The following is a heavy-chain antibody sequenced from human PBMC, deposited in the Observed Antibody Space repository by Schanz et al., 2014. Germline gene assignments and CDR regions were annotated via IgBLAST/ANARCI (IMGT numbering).Heavy chain of an antibody. Sequence: EVHLLESGGGLVEPGGSLRLSCATSGFSLDIFAVSWVRQARGKGLEWVSAMNESHSTIYYADSVKGRFTISRDNSKNTLYLQMNSLRPEDTAVYYCAKYRGYYRVSGSYRELAYWGQGTLVTVSS. CDR2: MNESHSTI. CDR1: GFSLDIFA. D-gene: IGHD3-10*01. J-gene: IGHJ4*02. V-gene: IGHV3-23*01. CDR3: AKYRGYYRVSGSYRELAY.